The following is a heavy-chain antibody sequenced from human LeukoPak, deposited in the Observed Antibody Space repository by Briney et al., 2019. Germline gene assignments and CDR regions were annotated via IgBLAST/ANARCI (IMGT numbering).Heavy chain of an antibody. CDR1: GGSISSSSYY. CDR3: ARVGSGMATCFDY. J-gene: IGHJ4*02. Sequence: SETLSLTXTVSGGSISSSSYYWGWIRQPPGKGLEWIGSIYYSGSTYYNPSLKSRVTISVDTSKNQFSLKLSSVTAADTAVYYCARVGSGMATCFDYWGQGTLVTVSS. D-gene: IGHD2-8*01. CDR2: IYYSGST. V-gene: IGHV4-39*01.